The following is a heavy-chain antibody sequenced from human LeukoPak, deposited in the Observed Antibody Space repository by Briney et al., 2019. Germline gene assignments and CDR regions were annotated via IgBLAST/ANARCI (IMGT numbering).Heavy chain of an antibody. CDR2: IYSRVT. V-gene: IGHV4-4*07. J-gene: IGHJ5*02. Sequence: SETLSLTCTVSGGSISNYYLSWIRQPAGKGLEWIGRIYSRVTTYNPSLKSRVTMSADTSRNHVSLTLNSVTAADTAVYYCARDSGTTGEVKFDPWGQGTLVAVSS. CDR1: GGSISNYY. CDR3: ARDSGTTGEVKFDP. D-gene: IGHD3-10*01.